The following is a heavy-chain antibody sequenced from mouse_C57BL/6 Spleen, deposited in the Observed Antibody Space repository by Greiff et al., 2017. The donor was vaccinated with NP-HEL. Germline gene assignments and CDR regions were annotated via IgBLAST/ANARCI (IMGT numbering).Heavy chain of an antibody. CDR3: AREDAYAMDY. V-gene: IGHV5-17*01. CDR1: GFTFSDYG. Sequence: DVQLVESGGGLVKPGGSLKLSCAASGFTFSDYGMHWVRQAPEKGLEWVAYISSGSSTIYYADTVKGRFTISRDNAKNTLFLQMTSLRSEDTAMYYCAREDAYAMDYWGQGTSVTVSS. J-gene: IGHJ4*01. CDR2: ISSGSSTI.